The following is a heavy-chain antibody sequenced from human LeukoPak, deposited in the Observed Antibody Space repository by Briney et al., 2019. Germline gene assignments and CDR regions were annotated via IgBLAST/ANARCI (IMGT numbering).Heavy chain of an antibody. V-gene: IGHV4-61*02. CDR3: ARRVTIFGVVGTFDI. CDR2: ISNSGISS. CDR1: GDSIPSGTYY. Sequence: PSETLSLTCHVSGDSIPSGTYYWSWLRPAAGKGLEWIGRISNSGISSNYNPSLKSRVTISIDTSKKQIFLELRSVTAADTAVYYCARRVTIFGVVGTFDIWGQGTTVTVSS. D-gene: IGHD3-3*01. J-gene: IGHJ3*02.